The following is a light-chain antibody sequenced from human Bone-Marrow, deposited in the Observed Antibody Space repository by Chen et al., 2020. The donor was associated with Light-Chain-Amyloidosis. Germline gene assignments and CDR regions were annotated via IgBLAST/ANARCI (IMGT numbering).Light chain of an antibody. V-gene: IGLV1-40*01. J-gene: IGLJ2*01. CDR1: RSNLGAGYD. CDR2: DSD. CDR3: QSYDTALLSLV. Sequence: QSVLTQPPSMSEAPGQRATISCTGSRSNLGAGYDVHWYQQLPGTSPKLLIYDSDIRPSGVPDRFSASKSGTSASLSITGLQVADEADYYCQSYDTALLSLVFGGGTKLTV.